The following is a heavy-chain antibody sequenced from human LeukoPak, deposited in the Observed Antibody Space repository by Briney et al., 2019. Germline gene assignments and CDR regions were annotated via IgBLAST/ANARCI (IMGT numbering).Heavy chain of an antibody. D-gene: IGHD5-12*01. J-gene: IGHJ3*02. CDR3: VKDREYSGYDSSGAFDS. V-gene: IGHV3-9*01. CDR1: GFTFDDYA. Sequence: PGGSLRLSCAASGFTFDDYAVHWVRQAPGKGLEWVSGITWNSGPIGYADSVKGRFTITRDNAKSSLYLQMNSLRPEDTALYFCVKDREYSGYDSSGAFDSCGQGTMVTVSS. CDR2: ITWNSGPI.